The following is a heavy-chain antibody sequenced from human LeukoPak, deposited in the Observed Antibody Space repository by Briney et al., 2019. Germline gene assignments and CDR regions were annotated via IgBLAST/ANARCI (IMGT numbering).Heavy chain of an antibody. CDR1: GGSISSYY. CDR3: ARFNFWSGYYDY. J-gene: IGHJ4*02. V-gene: IGHV4-59*01. CDR2: IYYSGGT. D-gene: IGHD3-3*01. Sequence: TSETLSLTCTVSGGSISSYYWSWIRQPPGKGLEWIGYIYYSGGTNYNPSLKSRVTISVDTSKNQFSLKLSSVTAADTAVYYCARFNFWSGYYDYWGQGTLVTVSS.